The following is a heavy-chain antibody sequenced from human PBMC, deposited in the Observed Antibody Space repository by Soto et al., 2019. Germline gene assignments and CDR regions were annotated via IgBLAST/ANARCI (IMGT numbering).Heavy chain of an antibody. CDR3: AKLSVGGTDY. D-gene: IGHD1-1*01. J-gene: IGHJ4*02. Sequence: EVQLLESGGGLVKPGGSLRLPGEASRLTFRSYARPGAGQPQGKGLEWVASIDNSGLVTYYADSVRGRFTISRDNSQNTLYLQMNSLRAEDTALYYCAKLSVGGTDYWGQGTLVTVSS. CDR1: RLTFRSYA. V-gene: IGHV3-23*01. CDR2: IDNSGLVT.